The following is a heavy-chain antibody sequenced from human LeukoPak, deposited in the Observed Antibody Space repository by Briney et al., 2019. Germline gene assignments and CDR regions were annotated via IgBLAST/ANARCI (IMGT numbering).Heavy chain of an antibody. CDR1: GGSISSGSYY. Sequence: SETLSLTCPVSGGSISSGSYYWGWIRQSPGKGLEWIVSINYSGTTYYTPSLKSRVTRSVDTSKNQFSLKLTSVTAADTAVYYCARQTPYYYDSSGYYPDAFDIWGQGTMVTVSS. CDR3: ARQTPYYYDSSGYYPDAFDI. D-gene: IGHD3-22*01. CDR2: INYSGTT. J-gene: IGHJ3*02. V-gene: IGHV4-39*01.